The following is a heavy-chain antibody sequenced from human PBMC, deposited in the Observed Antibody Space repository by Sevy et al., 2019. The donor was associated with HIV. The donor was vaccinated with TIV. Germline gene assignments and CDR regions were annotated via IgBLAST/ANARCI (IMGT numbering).Heavy chain of an antibody. CDR1: GFSFSIYW. D-gene: IGHD5-18*01. Sequence: GGSLRLSCAASGFSFSIYWMSWVRQAPGKGLEWVATMKQDGSEKDYVDSVKGRFTISRDNAKKSLFLQMNSLRAEDTAVYYCVREGLGGYSYSLDYWGHGTLVTVSS. CDR3: VREGLGGYSYSLDY. J-gene: IGHJ4*01. V-gene: IGHV3-7*01. CDR2: MKQDGSEK.